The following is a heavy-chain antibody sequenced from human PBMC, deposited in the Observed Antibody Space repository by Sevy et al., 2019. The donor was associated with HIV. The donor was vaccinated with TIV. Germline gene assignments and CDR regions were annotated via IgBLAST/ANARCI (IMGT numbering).Heavy chain of an antibody. CDR1: GGSISSSSYY. J-gene: IGHJ6*03. D-gene: IGHD3-3*01. V-gene: IGHV4-39*02. CDR2: IYYSGST. Sequence: SETLSLTCTVSGGSISSSSYYWGWIRQPPGKGLEWIGSIYYSGSTYYNPSLKSQVTISVDTSKNQFSLKLSSVTAADTAVYYCARDTTYYDFWSGYPSYYYYMDVWGKGTTVTVSS. CDR3: ARDTTYYDFWSGYPSYYYYMDV.